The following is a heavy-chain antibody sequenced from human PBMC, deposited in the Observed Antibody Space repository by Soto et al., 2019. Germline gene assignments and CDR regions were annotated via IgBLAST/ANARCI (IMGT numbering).Heavy chain of an antibody. D-gene: IGHD5-18*01. J-gene: IGHJ4*02. CDR1: GFTFSSYG. Sequence: GGSLRLSCAASGFTFSSYGMHWVRQAPGKGLEWVAVISYDGSNKYYADSVKGRFTISRDNSKNTLYLQMNSLRAEDTAVYYCAKERGYSYGWAYYFDYWGQGTLVTVSS. CDR2: ISYDGSNK. CDR3: AKERGYSYGWAYYFDY. V-gene: IGHV3-30*18.